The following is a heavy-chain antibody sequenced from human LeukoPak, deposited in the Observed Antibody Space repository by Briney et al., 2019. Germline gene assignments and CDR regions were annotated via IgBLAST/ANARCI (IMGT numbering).Heavy chain of an antibody. D-gene: IGHD5-18*01. CDR2: IYYSGST. Sequence: SQTLSLTCTVSGGSISSDDYYWSWIRQHPGEGLEWIGYIYYSGSTYYNPSLKSRVTISIDTSKNQFSLKLSSVTAADTAVYYCARAETPRNSYGYLDYWGQGTLVTVSS. V-gene: IGHV4-31*03. CDR1: GGSISSDDYY. J-gene: IGHJ4*02. CDR3: ARAETPRNSYGYLDY.